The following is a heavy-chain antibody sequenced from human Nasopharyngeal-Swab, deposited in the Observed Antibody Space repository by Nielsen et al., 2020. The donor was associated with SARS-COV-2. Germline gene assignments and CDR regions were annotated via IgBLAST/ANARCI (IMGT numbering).Heavy chain of an antibody. CDR3: ARGPNSITILVDRRLVDYYVDV. D-gene: IGHD3-3*01. Sequence: SETLSLTCTVSGGSISSGGYYWSWIRQHPGKGLEWIGYIYYSGSTYYNPSLKSRVTISVDTSKNQFSLKLSSVTAADTAVYYCARGPNSITILVDRRLVDYYVDVWGKGTTVTVSS. J-gene: IGHJ6*03. CDR1: GGSISSGGYY. V-gene: IGHV4-31*03. CDR2: IYYSGST.